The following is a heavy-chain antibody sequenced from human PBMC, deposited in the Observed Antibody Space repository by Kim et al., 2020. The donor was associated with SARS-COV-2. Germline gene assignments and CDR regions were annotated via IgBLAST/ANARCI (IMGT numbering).Heavy chain of an antibody. J-gene: IGHJ4*02. CDR1: GFTFSSYS. V-gene: IGHV3-48*02. D-gene: IGHD4-17*01. CDR3: ARPTYGDYPIDN. CDR2: ISSSSSNK. Sequence: GGSLRLSCAASGFTFSSYSMKWVRQAPGMGLEWISYISSSSSNKYYADSVKGRFTISRDNAKNSLYLQMTSLRDEDTAVYYCARPTYGDYPIDNWGQGTLVTVSS.